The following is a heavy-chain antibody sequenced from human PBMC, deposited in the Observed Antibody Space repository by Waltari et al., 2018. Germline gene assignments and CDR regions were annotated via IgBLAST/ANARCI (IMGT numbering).Heavy chain of an antibody. CDR1: GGSISSSSYY. Sequence: QLQLQESGPGLVKPSETLSLTCTVSGGSISSSSYYWGCIRQPPGKGLEWIGSIYYSGSTYYNPSLKSRVTISVDTSKNQFSLKLSSVTAADTAVYYCARTWIQLWLRQNWFDPWGQGTLVTVSS. CDR3: ARTWIQLWLRQNWFDP. CDR2: IYYSGST. V-gene: IGHV4-39*07. D-gene: IGHD5-18*01. J-gene: IGHJ5*02.